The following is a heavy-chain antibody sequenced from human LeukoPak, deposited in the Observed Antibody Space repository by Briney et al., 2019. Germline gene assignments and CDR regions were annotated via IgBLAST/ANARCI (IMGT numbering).Heavy chain of an antibody. CDR2: ITSDSSNI. J-gene: IGHJ4*02. D-gene: IGHD3-22*01. Sequence: GGSLRLSCVASEFVFSSHAMIWVRQAPGKGLEWISSITSDSSNIFYANSVRGRFTISRDNANNALHLQMNSLRAEDTAVYYCARVFWETVNTGYYSDFWGPGTLVTVSS. CDR3: ARVFWETVNTGYYSDF. CDR1: EFVFSSHA. V-gene: IGHV3-21*01.